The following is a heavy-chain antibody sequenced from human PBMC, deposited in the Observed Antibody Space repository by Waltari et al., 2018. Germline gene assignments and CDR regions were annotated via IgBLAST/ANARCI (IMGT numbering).Heavy chain of an antibody. J-gene: IGHJ4*02. CDR2: IYYSGNT. V-gene: IGHV4-39*01. Sequence: LVKLSETLSLTCTVSGGSIGSSNNYWGWIRQPPGKGLEWIGSIYYSGNTYYNPSLKRRVTISVDTSKNQFSLRLSSATAADTAVYYCARSGTYRGYFDYWGQGTLVTVSS. CDR3: ARSGTYRGYFDY. D-gene: IGHD1-26*01. CDR1: GGSIGSSNNY.